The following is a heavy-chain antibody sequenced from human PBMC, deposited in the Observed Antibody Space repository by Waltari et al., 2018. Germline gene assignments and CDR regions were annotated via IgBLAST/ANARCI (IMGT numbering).Heavy chain of an antibody. Sequence: QVQLVESGGGVVQPGRSLRLSCAASGFTFSSYAMHWVGQAPGKGLEWVAVISYDGSNKYYADSVKGRFTISRDNSKNTLYLQMNSLRAEDTAVYYCARAPFTIFGVVTYYFDYWGQGTLVTVSS. CDR3: ARAPFTIFGVVTYYFDY. V-gene: IGHV3-30-3*01. CDR1: GFTFSSYA. CDR2: ISYDGSNK. J-gene: IGHJ4*02. D-gene: IGHD3-3*01.